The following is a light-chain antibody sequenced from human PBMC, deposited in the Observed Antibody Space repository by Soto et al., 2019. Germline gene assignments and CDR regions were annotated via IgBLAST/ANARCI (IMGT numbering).Light chain of an antibody. CDR2: EVS. CDR3: SSFAGNNNLV. J-gene: IGLJ2*01. V-gene: IGLV2-8*01. CDR1: SRDVGGYNY. Sequence: QSALTQPPSASGSPGQSVTISCTGTSRDVGGYNYVSWYQQHPGKAPKLMISEVSKRPSGVPDRFSGSKSGNTASLTVSGLQAEDEADYYCSSFAGNNNLVLGGWTKLTVL.